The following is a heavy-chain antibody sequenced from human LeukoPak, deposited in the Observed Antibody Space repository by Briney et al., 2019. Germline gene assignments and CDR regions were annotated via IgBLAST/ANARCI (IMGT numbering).Heavy chain of an antibody. CDR2: IYYSGST. V-gene: IGHV4-59*01. J-gene: IGHJ3*02. CDR1: GGSISSYY. CDR3: ARDFERAFDI. D-gene: IGHD3-9*01. Sequence: SETLSLTCTVSGGSISSYYWSWIRQPPGKGLEWIGYIYYSGSTNYSPSLKSRVTISVDTSKNQFSLKLSSVTAADTAVYYCARDFERAFDIWGQGTMVTVSS.